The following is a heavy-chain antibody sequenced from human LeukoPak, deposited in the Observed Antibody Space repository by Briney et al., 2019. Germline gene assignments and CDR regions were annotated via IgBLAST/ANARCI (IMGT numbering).Heavy chain of an antibody. CDR1: GFIFSSYA. V-gene: IGHV3-23*01. D-gene: IGHD2-2*01. CDR3: AKDTVVVPADTYYYYYGMDV. Sequence: GGFLRLSCAASGFIFSSYAMSWVRQAPGKGLEWVSAISGSGGSTYYADSVKGRFTISRDNSKNTPYLQMNSLRAEDTAVYYCAKDTVVVPADTYYYYYGMDVWGQGTTVTVSS. J-gene: IGHJ6*02. CDR2: ISGSGGST.